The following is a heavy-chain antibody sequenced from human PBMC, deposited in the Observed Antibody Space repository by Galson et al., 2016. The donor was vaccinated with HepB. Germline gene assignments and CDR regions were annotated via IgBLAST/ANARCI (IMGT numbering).Heavy chain of an antibody. CDR1: GFTFSDYT. J-gene: IGHJ4*01. CDR3: ARDPTSSWFFDY. V-gene: IGHV3-49*03. Sequence: SLRLSCASSGFTFSDYTMNWIRQAPGKGLEWVGFIRGKAFGGPAEYASSVKGRFTISRDDSKSIAYLQMNSLKINDTGVYYCARDPTSSWFFDYWGRGTLVTVSS. D-gene: IGHD6-13*01. CDR2: IRGKAFGGPA.